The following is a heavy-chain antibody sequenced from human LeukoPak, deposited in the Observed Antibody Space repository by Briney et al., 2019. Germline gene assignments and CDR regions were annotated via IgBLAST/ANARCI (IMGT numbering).Heavy chain of an antibody. V-gene: IGHV3-9*01. Sequence: PGRSLRLSCAASGFTFDDYAIHWVRQAPGKGLEWVSGISWNSGSIGYADSVKGRFTISRDNAKNSLYLQMNSLRAEDTALYYCAKGYGIVGATIDYWGQGTLVTVSS. J-gene: IGHJ4*02. CDR1: GFTFDDYA. CDR3: AKGYGIVGATIDY. CDR2: ISWNSGSI. D-gene: IGHD1-26*01.